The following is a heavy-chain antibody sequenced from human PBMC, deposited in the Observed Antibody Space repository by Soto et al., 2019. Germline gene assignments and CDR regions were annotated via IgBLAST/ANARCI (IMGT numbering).Heavy chain of an antibody. V-gene: IGHV4-34*01. CDR2: INHSGST. Sequence: SETLSLTCAVYGGSFSGYYWSWIRQPPGKGLEWIGEINHSGSTNYNPSLKSRVTISVDTSKNQFSLKLSSVTAADTAVYYCASRSTITGTTSWFDPWGQGTLVTVSS. D-gene: IGHD1-7*01. CDR1: GGSFSGYY. J-gene: IGHJ5*02. CDR3: ASRSTITGTTSWFDP.